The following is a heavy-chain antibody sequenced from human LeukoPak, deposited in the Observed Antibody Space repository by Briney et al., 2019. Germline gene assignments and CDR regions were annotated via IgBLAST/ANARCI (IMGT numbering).Heavy chain of an antibody. CDR3: ATANVDTAMASGGNIFDY. V-gene: IGHV1-69*04. Sequence: SVKVSCKASGGTFSSYAISWVRQAPGQGLAWMGRIIPILGIANYAQKFQGRVTITADKSTSTDYMELSSLRSEDTAVYYCATANVDTAMASGGNIFDYWGQGTLVTVSS. CDR1: GGTFSSYA. J-gene: IGHJ4*02. CDR2: IIPILGIA. D-gene: IGHD5-18*01.